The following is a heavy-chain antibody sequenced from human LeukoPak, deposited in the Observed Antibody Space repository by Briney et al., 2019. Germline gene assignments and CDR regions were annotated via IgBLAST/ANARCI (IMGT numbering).Heavy chain of an antibody. J-gene: IGHJ4*02. Sequence: PSETLSLTCTVSGGSISNSSYYWGWIRQPPGKGLEWIGSIYYSGSTYYNPSLKSRVTISVDTSKNQFSLKLSSVTAADTAVYYCARHQVSLYDILTGYDYWGQGTLVTVSS. CDR3: ARHQVSLYDILTGYDY. V-gene: IGHV4-39*01. D-gene: IGHD3-9*01. CDR1: GGSISNSSYY. CDR2: IYYSGST.